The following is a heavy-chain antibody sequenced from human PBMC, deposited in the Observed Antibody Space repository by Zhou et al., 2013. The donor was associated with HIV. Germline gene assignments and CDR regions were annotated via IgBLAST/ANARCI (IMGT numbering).Heavy chain of an antibody. J-gene: IGHJ4*02. Sequence: QVQLVQSGAEVKKPGASVKVSCKASGYTLNTYNIGWVRQAPGQGLEWMGIINPSGGSTIYAHKFQGRVTLTRDTSTSTVYMELSSLRSQDTAVYYCARAVVGASSFDYWGPGTLVTVSS. D-gene: IGHD2-15*01. CDR2: INPSGGST. CDR1: GYTLNTYN. V-gene: IGHV1-46*02. CDR3: ARAVVGASSFDY.